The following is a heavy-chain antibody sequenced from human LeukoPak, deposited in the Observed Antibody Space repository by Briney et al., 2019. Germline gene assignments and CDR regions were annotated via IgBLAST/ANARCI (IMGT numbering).Heavy chain of an antibody. J-gene: IGHJ4*02. V-gene: IGHV1-18*01. CDR1: GYTFTDYD. CDR2: VSPYNGNT. D-gene: IGHD3-10*01. CDR3: ARNGRVRRVVKDLFEY. Sequence: GASVKVSSKTSGYTFTDYDITWVRQAPGQGLEWMGRVSPYNGNTYYSQRFQDRVTITKDTSTGTAYMDLRNLRTDDTAMYYCARNGRVRRVVKDLFEYWGQGTLVAVSS.